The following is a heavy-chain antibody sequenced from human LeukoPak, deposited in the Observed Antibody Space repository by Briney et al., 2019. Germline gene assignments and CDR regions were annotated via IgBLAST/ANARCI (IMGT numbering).Heavy chain of an antibody. V-gene: IGHV3-21*04. Sequence: PGGSLRLSCAASGFTFSSYSMNWVRQAPGKGLEWVSSISSSSSYIYYADSVKGRFTISRDNSKNTLYLQMNSLRAEDTAVYYCAKYPRPSRKEQWLAGQPFDYWGQGTLVTVSS. CDR3: AKYPRPSRKEQWLAGQPFDY. J-gene: IGHJ4*02. CDR1: GFTFSSYS. D-gene: IGHD6-19*01. CDR2: ISSSSSYI.